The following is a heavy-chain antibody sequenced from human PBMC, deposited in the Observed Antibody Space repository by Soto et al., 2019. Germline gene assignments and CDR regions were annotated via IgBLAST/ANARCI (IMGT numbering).Heavy chain of an antibody. D-gene: IGHD5-18*01. Sequence: ESVLISCKRTESSFSTYWIDRVRQMSWKGLEWMGIIYPGDSDTRYSPSFQGQVTISADKSISTAYLQWSSLKASDTAMYYCERSSYGNYYYYGMHAWSQGTTVPVS. CDR2: IYPGDSDT. V-gene: IGHV5-51*01. J-gene: IGHJ6*02. CDR1: ESSFSTYW. CDR3: ERSSYGNYYYYGMHA.